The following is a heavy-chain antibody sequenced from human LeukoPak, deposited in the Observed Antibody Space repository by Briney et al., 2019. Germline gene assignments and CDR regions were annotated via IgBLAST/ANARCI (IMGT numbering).Heavy chain of an antibody. Sequence: GGSLRHSCAASGFTFSSYAMHWVRQAPGKGLEWVAVISYDGSNKYYADSVKGRFTISRDNSKNTLYLQMNSLRAEDTAVYYCSSGYPSDYWGQGTLVTVSS. CDR2: ISYDGSNK. V-gene: IGHV3-30-3*01. CDR1: GFTFSSYA. CDR3: SSGYPSDY. D-gene: IGHD5-12*01. J-gene: IGHJ4*02.